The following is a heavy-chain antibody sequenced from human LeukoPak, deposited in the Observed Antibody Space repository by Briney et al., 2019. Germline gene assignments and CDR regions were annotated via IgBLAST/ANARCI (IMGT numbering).Heavy chain of an antibody. D-gene: IGHD3-10*01. CDR1: GFTFSSYG. J-gene: IGHJ5*02. CDR2: IRYDGSDK. CDR3: ARVNVDYYGSGIWFDP. V-gene: IGHV3-30*02. Sequence: PGGSLRLSCAASGFTFSSYGMHWVRQAPGKGLEWVAFIRYDGSDKYYADSVKGRFTISRDNSKDTLYLQMNSLRAEDSALYYCARVNVDYYGSGIWFDPWGQGTLVTVSS.